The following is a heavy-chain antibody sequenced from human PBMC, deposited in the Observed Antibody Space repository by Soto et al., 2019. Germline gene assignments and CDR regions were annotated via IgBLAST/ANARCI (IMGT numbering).Heavy chain of an antibody. CDR2: IYYSGST. CDR3: ARDCPDDSSCFTSVSEVRDPT. V-gene: IGHV4-31*03. J-gene: IGHJ5*02. CDR1: GGSISSGGYY. D-gene: IGHD3-22*01. Sequence: PSETLSLTCTVSGGSISSGGYYWSWIRQHPGKGLEWIGYIYYSGSTYYNPSLKSRVTISVDTSKNQFSLKLSSVTAADTAVYYCARDCPDDSSCFTSVSEVRDPTWGQGTLVTVSS.